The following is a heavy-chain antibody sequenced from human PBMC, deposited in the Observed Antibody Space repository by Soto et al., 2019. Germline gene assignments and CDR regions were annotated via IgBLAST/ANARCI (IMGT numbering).Heavy chain of an antibody. V-gene: IGHV4-4*07. CDR2: IYSDGTT. CDR3: SRVGCSNSRCYTRGMDV. J-gene: IGHJ6*02. Sequence: SETLSLTCTVSGGSISGYYWSWVRQPAGKGLEWVGRIYSDGTTNYSPSLKSRVTMSLDTSKNQFSLHLNSVTAADTDVYYCSRVGCSNSRCYTRGMDVWGQGNTVTVSS. D-gene: IGHD2-2*02. CDR1: GGSISGYY.